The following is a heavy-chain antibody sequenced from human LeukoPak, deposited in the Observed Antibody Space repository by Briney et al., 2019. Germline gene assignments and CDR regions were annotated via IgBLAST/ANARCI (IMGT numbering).Heavy chain of an antibody. CDR3: ARDSQLLSFYYYYMDV. J-gene: IGHJ6*03. V-gene: IGHV1-2*02. CDR1: GYTFTGYY. Sequence: ASVKVSCKASGYTFTGYYMHWVRQAPGQGLEWMGWINPNSGGTNYAQKFQGRVTITRDTSISTAYMELSRLRSDDTAVYYCARDSQLLSFYYYYMDVWGKGTTVTISS. D-gene: IGHD2-2*01. CDR2: INPNSGGT.